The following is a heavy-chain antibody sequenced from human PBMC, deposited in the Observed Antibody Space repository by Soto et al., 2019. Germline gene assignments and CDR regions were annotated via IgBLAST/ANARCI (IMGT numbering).Heavy chain of an antibody. CDR1: GFTFSSYS. J-gene: IGHJ6*02. CDR3: ARDLEERFLEWLQHDGMDV. D-gene: IGHD3-3*01. Sequence: GGSLRLSCAASGFTFSSYSMNWVRQAPGKGLEWVSSISSSSSYIYYADSVKGRFTISRDNSKNSLYLQMNRLRAEDTAVYYCARDLEERFLEWLQHDGMDVWGQGTRVTVS. CDR2: ISSSSSYI. V-gene: IGHV3-21*01.